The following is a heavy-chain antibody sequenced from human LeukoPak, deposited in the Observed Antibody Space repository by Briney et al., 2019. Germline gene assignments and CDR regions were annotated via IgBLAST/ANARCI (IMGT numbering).Heavy chain of an antibody. CDR2: ISVRGGST. Sequence: PGGSLRLSCAASGFTSSSYAMSCVRQAPGKGLEWVSAISVRGGSTYYADSVKGRFTISRHNSKNTLYLKMNRLRAEDTAVYYCAKVSVKQQLAHTFDYWGQGTLVTVSS. V-gene: IGHV3-23*01. CDR1: GFTSSSYA. D-gene: IGHD6-13*01. J-gene: IGHJ4*02. CDR3: AKVSVKQQLAHTFDY.